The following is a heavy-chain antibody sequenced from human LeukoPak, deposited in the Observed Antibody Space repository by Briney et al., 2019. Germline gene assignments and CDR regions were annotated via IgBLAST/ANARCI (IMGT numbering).Heavy chain of an antibody. Sequence: GGSLRLSCAASGFTFSRYWMTWVRQAPGKGLEWVASIKQDGSDKYYVNSVKGRFTISRDNANNSLYLQMNSLRAEDTAVYYCARDLKTPESYYYYMDVWGKGTTVTVSS. D-gene: IGHD1-14*01. CDR1: GFTFSRYW. CDR3: ARDLKTPESYYYYMDV. V-gene: IGHV3-7*01. J-gene: IGHJ6*03. CDR2: IKQDGSDK.